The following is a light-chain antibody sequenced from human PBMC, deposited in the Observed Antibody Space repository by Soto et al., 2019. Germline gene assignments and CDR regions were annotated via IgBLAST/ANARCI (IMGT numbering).Light chain of an antibody. V-gene: IGKV3-20*01. CDR2: GAS. Sequence: EIVLTQSPGTLSLSPGERATLSCRASQSVSNRFLAWYQQKPGQAPRLLIHGASNRATGIPDRFSGSGSGTDFTLTISRVEPEDFAVYYCQQYDTSWLTFGGGTKVEIK. J-gene: IGKJ4*01. CDR3: QQYDTSWLT. CDR1: QSVSNRF.